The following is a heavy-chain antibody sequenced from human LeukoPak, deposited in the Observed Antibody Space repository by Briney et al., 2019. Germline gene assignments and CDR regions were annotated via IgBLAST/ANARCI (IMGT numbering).Heavy chain of an antibody. V-gene: IGHV4-4*02. CDR2: IYHSGST. J-gene: IGHJ4*02. Sequence: PSETLSLTCAVSGGSISSSNWWTWLRQPPGKGLEWIGEIYHSGSTNYNPSLKSRVTISVDRSKNQFSLKLTSVTAADTAVYYCARDGRGSYYHADYWGQGTLVTVSS. D-gene: IGHD1-26*01. CDR3: ARDGRGSYYHADY. CDR1: GGSISSSNW.